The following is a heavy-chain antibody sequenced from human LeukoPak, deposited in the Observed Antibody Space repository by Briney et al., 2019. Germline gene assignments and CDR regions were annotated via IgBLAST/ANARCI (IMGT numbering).Heavy chain of an antibody. V-gene: IGHV3-30-3*01. Sequence: GGSLRLSCTASGFTFNSYAMHWVRQSPGKGLEWVAVNSKDGSNKYCVDSVKGRFTISRDNSMNTVYLQMSSLRPDDTAVYYCAREDQQLPDYWGQGTLVTVSS. CDR1: GFTFNSYA. CDR2: NSKDGSNK. D-gene: IGHD2-2*01. CDR3: AREDQQLPDY. J-gene: IGHJ4*02.